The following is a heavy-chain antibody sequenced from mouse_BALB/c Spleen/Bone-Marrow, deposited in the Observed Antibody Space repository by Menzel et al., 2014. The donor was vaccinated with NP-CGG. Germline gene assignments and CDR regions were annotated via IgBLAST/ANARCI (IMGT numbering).Heavy chain of an antibody. CDR3: ARFTTTGTMDY. Sequence: QVQLKQSGPGLVAPSQSLSITCTVSGFSLSRYSIHWVRQPPGEGLEWLGVIWGGGNTDYNSALKSRLSISKDNSKSQVFLKMNSLQTDDTAMYYCARFTTTGTMDYWGQGTSVTVSS. CDR2: IWGGGNT. V-gene: IGHV2-6-4*01. J-gene: IGHJ4*01. CDR1: GFSLSRYS. D-gene: IGHD1-1*01.